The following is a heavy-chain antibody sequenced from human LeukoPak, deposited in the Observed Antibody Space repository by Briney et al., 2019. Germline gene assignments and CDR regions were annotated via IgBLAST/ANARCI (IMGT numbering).Heavy chain of an antibody. CDR2: ISAYNGNT. V-gene: IGHV1-18*01. J-gene: IGHJ4*02. Sequence: ASVKVSCKASAYTFTSYGISWVRQAPGQGLERMGWISAYNGNTNYAQKLQGRVTMTTDTSTSTAYMELRSLRSDDTAVYYCARYYDFWSGYYREEYYFDYWGQGTLVTVSS. CDR3: ARYYDFWSGYYREEYYFDY. CDR1: AYTFTSYG. D-gene: IGHD3-3*01.